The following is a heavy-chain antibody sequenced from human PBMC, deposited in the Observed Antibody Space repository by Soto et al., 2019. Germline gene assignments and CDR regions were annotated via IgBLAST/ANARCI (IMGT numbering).Heavy chain of an antibody. J-gene: IGHJ6*02. D-gene: IGHD3-10*01. V-gene: IGHV5-51*01. Sequence: PGEALKISCKGSGYSFTSYWIGWVRQMPGKGLELMVIIYPGDSDTRYSPSFQGQVTISADKYIRTAYLQWSSLKASDTAMYYCASHIWFGELLQHPPRDYYYGMDXWGQGTTVTVS. CDR1: GYSFTSYW. CDR3: ASHIWFGELLQHPPRDYYYGMDX. CDR2: IYPGDSDT.